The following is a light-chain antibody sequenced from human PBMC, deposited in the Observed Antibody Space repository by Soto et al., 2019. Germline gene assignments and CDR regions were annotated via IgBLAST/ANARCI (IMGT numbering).Light chain of an antibody. V-gene: IGKV1-39*01. CDR1: QTIGNY. J-gene: IGKJ5*01. Sequence: DIQLTQSPSSLSVSVGDSVTITCRASQTIGNYVNWYQQKPGKAPEVLIYKTSTLQSGAPSRFRGSGSGTDFTLTIDSLQPEDVATYYCQQISRAPVTFGQGTRLDIK. CDR3: QQISRAPVT. CDR2: KTS.